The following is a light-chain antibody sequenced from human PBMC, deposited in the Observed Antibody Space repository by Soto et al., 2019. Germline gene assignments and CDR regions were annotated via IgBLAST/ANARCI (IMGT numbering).Light chain of an antibody. V-gene: IGKV3-15*01. CDR2: DAS. J-gene: IGKJ4*01. CDR1: QSVNSN. Sequence: EIVMTQSPATLSVSPGERATLSCRASQSVNSNLAWYRQKPGQAPRLLISDASTRATGVPARFSGSGSGTEFTRPILSLQSDDSGIYYCQQYSFWPPLTFGGGTKVQMK. CDR3: QQYSFWPPLT.